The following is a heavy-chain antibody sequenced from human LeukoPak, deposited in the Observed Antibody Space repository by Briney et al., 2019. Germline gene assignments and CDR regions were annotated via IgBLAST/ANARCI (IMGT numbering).Heavy chain of an antibody. CDR1: GFTFDDYA. J-gene: IGHJ4*02. Sequence: GGSLRLSCAASGFTFDDYAMHWVRQAPGKGLEWVSGISWNSNSIGYADSVKGRFTISRDNARSPLYLQMNSLRAEDTALYYCAKDTYSSSLTGFDYWGQGTLVTVSS. D-gene: IGHD6-6*01. CDR2: ISWNSNSI. CDR3: AKDTYSSSLTGFDY. V-gene: IGHV3-9*01.